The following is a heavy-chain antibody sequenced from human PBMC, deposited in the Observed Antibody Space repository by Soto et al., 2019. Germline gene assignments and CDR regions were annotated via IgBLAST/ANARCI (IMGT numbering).Heavy chain of an antibody. CDR2: IFYSGST. J-gene: IGHJ3*02. Sequence: SETLSLTYTASRGSINSYYWSWIRQPPGKGLEWVGYIFYSGSTNYNPSLKSRVTISVGTSENQFSLKLSSVIAADTAVYYCARRYGRAFDIWGQGTMVT. CDR1: RGSINSYY. V-gene: IGHV4-59*08. CDR3: ARRYGRAFDI. D-gene: IGHD4-17*01.